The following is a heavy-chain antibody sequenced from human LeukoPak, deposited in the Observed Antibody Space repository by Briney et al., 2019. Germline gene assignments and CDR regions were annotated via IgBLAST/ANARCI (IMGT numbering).Heavy chain of an antibody. D-gene: IGHD2-8*02. CDR2: IRYDGSNK. CDR3: AKVGYWYYFDY. Sequence: GGSLRLSCAASGFTFSSYGMHWARQAPGKGLEWVAFIRYDGSNKYYADSVKGRFTISRDNSKNTLYLQMNSLRAEDTAVYYCAKVGYWYYFDYWGQGTLVTVSS. CDR1: GFTFSSYG. V-gene: IGHV3-30*02. J-gene: IGHJ4*02.